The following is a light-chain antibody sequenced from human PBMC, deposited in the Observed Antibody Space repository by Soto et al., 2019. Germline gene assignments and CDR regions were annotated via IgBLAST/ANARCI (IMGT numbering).Light chain of an antibody. V-gene: IGLV1-51*01. CDR2: DNN. Sequence: QSVLTQPPSVSAAPGQKVTISCSGSSSNIGNNYVSWYQQLPGTAPKLLIYDNNKRPSGIPDRFSGSKSGTSATLGITGLQTGDEADYYCGTWDSNLSDGPVFGTGTKVTVL. J-gene: IGLJ1*01. CDR3: GTWDSNLSDGPV. CDR1: SSNIGNNY.